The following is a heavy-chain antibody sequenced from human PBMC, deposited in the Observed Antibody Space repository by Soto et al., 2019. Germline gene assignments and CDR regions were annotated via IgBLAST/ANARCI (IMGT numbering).Heavy chain of an antibody. CDR3: AREGEIVVVVAATRYYYMDV. J-gene: IGHJ6*03. Sequence: ASVKVSCKASGYTFTSYGISWVRQATGQGLEWMGWISAYNGNTNYAQKLQGRVTMTTDTSTSTAYMELRSLRSDDTAVYYCAREGEIVVVVAATRYYYMDVWGKGTTVTVSS. CDR1: GYTFTSYG. V-gene: IGHV1-18*01. CDR2: ISAYNGNT. D-gene: IGHD2-15*01.